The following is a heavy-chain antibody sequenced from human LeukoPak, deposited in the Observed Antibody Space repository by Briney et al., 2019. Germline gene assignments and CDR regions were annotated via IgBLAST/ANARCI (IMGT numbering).Heavy chain of an antibody. D-gene: IGHD1-26*01. CDR3: ARGGWESGYFQH. CDR1: GYTFTGYY. CDR2: INPNSGGP. V-gene: IGHV1-2*06. J-gene: IGHJ1*01. Sequence: SVHVSCKASGYTFTGYYMHWVRQAPGQGLEWMGRINPNSGGPNYAQTFQGRVTITRDTSISTAYMELSRLRADDTAVYYCARGGWESGYFQHWGQGTLVTVSS.